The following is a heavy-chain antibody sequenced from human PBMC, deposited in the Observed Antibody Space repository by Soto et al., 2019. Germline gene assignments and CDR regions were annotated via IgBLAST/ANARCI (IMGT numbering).Heavy chain of an antibody. CDR1: GGSISSYY. J-gene: IGHJ5*02. Sequence: SETLSLTCTVPGGSISSYYWSWIRQPPGKGLEWIGYIYYSGSTNYNPSLKSRVTVSVDTSKNQFSLKLSSVTAADTAVYYCARERYGSGNWFDPWGQGTLVTVSS. D-gene: IGHD2-15*01. V-gene: IGHV4-59*01. CDR3: ARERYGSGNWFDP. CDR2: IYYSGST.